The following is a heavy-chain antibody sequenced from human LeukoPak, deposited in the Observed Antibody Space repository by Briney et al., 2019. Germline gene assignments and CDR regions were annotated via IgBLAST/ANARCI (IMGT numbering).Heavy chain of an antibody. Sequence: GGSLRLSCAASGFTFSSYWMSWVRQAPGKGLEWVAHIKQDGSEKYYVDSVKGRFTISRDNAKNSLYLQMNSLRAEDTAVYYCARVNYGDYLPSFDYWGQGTLVTVSS. V-gene: IGHV3-7*01. CDR3: ARVNYGDYLPSFDY. CDR1: GFTFSSYW. J-gene: IGHJ4*02. D-gene: IGHD4-17*01. CDR2: IKQDGSEK.